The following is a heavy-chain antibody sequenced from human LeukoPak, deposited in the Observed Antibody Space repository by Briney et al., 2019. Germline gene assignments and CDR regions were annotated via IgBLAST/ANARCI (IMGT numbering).Heavy chain of an antibody. CDR3: ARRAADDAFDL. J-gene: IGHJ3*01. CDR2: IYYSGST. CDR1: GASITSRTYF. Sequence: SETLSLTCTVSGASITSRTYFWTWIRQHPGKGLEWIGYIYYSGSTYYNPSLKSRVTISIDTSKNQFSLKLTSVTAADTAVYYCARRAADDAFDLWGQGTLVTVSS. V-gene: IGHV4-31*03.